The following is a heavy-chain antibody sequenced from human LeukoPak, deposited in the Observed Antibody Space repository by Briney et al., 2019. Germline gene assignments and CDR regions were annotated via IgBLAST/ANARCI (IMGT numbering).Heavy chain of an antibody. D-gene: IGHD2-8*01. V-gene: IGHV3-23*01. CDR1: GFTFSSYA. J-gene: IGHJ4*02. CDR3: AKVRSKSVYAPGWDY. Sequence: HPGGSLRLSCAASGFTFSSYAMSWVRQAPGKGLEWVSAISGSGGSTYYADSVKGRFTISRDNSKNTLYLQMNSLRAEDTAVYYCAKVRSKSVYAPGWDYWGQGTLVTVSS. CDR2: ISGSGGST.